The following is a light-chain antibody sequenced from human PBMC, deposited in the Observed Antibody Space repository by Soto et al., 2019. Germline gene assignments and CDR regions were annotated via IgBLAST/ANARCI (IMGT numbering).Light chain of an antibody. J-gene: IGKJ1*01. Sequence: DIQMTQSPSSLSASIGDRVTITCRASQNISIYLHWYQQKPGQAPKFLIYASSNLQSGVPSRFSGSGSGTDFTLTISSLQPEDFATYYCQHYNSYSEAFGQGTKVELK. CDR1: QNISIY. V-gene: IGKV1-39*01. CDR2: ASS. CDR3: QHYNSYSEA.